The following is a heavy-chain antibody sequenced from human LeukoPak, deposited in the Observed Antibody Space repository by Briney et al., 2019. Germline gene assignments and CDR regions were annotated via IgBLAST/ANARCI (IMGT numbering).Heavy chain of an antibody. CDR1: GYTFIDYT. CDR3: ANPRYDSSGYYYVD. Sequence: ASVRVSCKASGYTFIDYTMHWLRQAPGQRLDWMGWINGGSGNTKYSPEFQGRVTITRDTSASTGYMELSSLRSEDTAVYYCANPRYDSSGYYYVDWGQGTLVTVSS. V-gene: IGHV1-3*01. CDR2: INGGSGNT. D-gene: IGHD3-22*01. J-gene: IGHJ4*02.